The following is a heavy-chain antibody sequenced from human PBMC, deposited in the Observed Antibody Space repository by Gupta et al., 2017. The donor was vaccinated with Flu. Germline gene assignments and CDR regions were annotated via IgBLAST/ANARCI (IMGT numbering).Heavy chain of an antibody. Sequence: FSSYWMSWVRQAPGKGLEWVANIKQDGSEKYYVDSVKGRFTISRDNAKNSLYLQMDSLRAEDTAFYYCAKAARRVYYFDYWGQGALVTVSS. D-gene: IGHD1-20*01. CDR2: IKQDGSEK. V-gene: IGHV3-7*01. CDR1: FSSYW. CDR3: AKAARRVYYFDY. J-gene: IGHJ4*02.